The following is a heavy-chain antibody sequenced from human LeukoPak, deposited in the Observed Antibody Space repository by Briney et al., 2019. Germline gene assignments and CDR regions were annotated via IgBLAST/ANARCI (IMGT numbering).Heavy chain of an antibody. D-gene: IGHD5-18*01. CDR2: IRYDGSNK. J-gene: IGHJ6*03. CDR1: GFTFSSYG. CDR3: AKPVDTAMVGYYYYYMDV. Sequence: PGGSLRLSCAASGFTFSSYGMHWVRQAPGKGLEWVAFIRYDGSNKYCADSVKGRFTISRDNSKNTLYLQMNSLRAEDTAVYYCAKPVDTAMVGYYYYYMDVWGKGPRSPSP. V-gene: IGHV3-30*02.